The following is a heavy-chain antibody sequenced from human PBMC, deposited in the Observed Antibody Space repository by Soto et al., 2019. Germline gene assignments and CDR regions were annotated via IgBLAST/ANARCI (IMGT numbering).Heavy chain of an antibody. Sequence: EVHLVESGGGLVQPGRSLRLSCAASGFTFDDYAMHWVRQAPGKGPEWVSGITWNSGSRGYAESVKGRVTISRDNAKNNLYLQMISLRTEDTAAHYYGTSTGDLEYLRPTVWTLGGRFHIWGQGTMVTVSS. D-gene: IGHD3-16*01. V-gene: IGHV3-9*01. J-gene: IGHJ3*02. CDR2: ITWNSGSR. CDR1: GFTFDDYA. CDR3: GTSTGDLEYLRPTVWTLGGRFHI.